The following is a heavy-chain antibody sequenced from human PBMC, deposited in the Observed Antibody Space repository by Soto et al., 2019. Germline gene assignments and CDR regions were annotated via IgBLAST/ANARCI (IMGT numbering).Heavy chain of an antibody. CDR3: AREDPNYYDSSGYYYPDNWFDP. Sequence: SVKVSCKASGGTFSSYAISWLRQAPGQGLEWMGGIIPIFGTANYAQKFQGRVTITADESTSTAYMELSSLRSEDTAVYYCAREDPNYYDSSGYYYPDNWFDPWGQGTLVTVSS. J-gene: IGHJ5*02. CDR1: GGTFSSYA. V-gene: IGHV1-69*13. D-gene: IGHD3-22*01. CDR2: IIPIFGTA.